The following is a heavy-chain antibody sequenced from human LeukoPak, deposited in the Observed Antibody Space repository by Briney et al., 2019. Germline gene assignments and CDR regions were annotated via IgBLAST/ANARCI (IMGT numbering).Heavy chain of an antibody. J-gene: IGHJ4*02. CDR3: ARVRVVAAPGDFVY. V-gene: IGHV3-30-3*01. Sequence: GGSLRLSCAASGFTFSSYAMSWVRQAPGKGLEWVAVISYDGSNKYYADSVKGRFTISRDNSKNTLYLQMNSLRAEDTAVYYCARVRVVAAPGDFVYWGQGTLVTVSS. D-gene: IGHD2-15*01. CDR1: GFTFSSYA. CDR2: ISYDGSNK.